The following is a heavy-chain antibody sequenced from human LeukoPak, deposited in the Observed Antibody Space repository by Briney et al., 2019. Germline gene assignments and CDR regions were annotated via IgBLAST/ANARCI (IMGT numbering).Heavy chain of an antibody. CDR3: ARDLEYSSSSGAFDI. D-gene: IGHD6-6*01. J-gene: IGHJ3*02. Sequence: ASVKVSCKASGYTFTSYDINWVRQAAGQGLEWMGWMNPNSGNTGYAQKFQGRVTMTRDTSTSTVYMELSSLRSEDTAVYYCARDLEYSSSSGAFDIWGQGTMVTVSS. V-gene: IGHV1-8*01. CDR1: GYTFTSYD. CDR2: MNPNSGNT.